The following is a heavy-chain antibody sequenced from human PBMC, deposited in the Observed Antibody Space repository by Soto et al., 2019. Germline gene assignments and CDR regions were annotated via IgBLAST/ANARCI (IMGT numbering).Heavy chain of an antibody. Sequence: SETLSVTCTFSCGSIIIFGYYCIFILQHPGKGLEWIGYIYYSGSTYYNPSLKSRVTISVDTSKNQFYLKMSSVTAADTAVYYCATAYYGSGDVWFDQCGKGPLVPVS. CDR3: ATAYYGSGDVWFDQ. CDR1: CGSIIIFGYY. CDR2: IYYSGST. D-gene: IGHD3-10*01. J-gene: IGHJ5*02. V-gene: IGHV4-31*03.